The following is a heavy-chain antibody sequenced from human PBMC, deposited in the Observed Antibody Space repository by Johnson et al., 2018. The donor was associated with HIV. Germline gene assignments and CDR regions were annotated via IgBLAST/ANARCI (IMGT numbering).Heavy chain of an antibody. CDR3: AKDRVEEGVVHDAVDI. J-gene: IGHJ3*02. Sequence: EVQLVEPGGGLVQPGGSRRLSCAGSGFTFNFHWMTWVRQAPGKGLEWVSAISGSGGSTYYAESGKGRFTISRDNSKKTLYLQMNSLRTEDTAVDYCAKDRVEEGVVHDAVDILGQGTMVTVSS. V-gene: IGHV3-23*04. D-gene: IGHD3-3*01. CDR1: GFTFNFHW. CDR2: ISGSGGST.